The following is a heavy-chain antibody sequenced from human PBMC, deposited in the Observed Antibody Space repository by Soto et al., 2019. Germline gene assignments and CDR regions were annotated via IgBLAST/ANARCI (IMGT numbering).Heavy chain of an antibody. V-gene: IGHV3-49*03. Sequence: HPGGSLRLSCTASGFTFGDYAMSWFRQAPGKGLEWVGFIRSKAYGGTTEYAASVKGRFTISRDDSKSIAYLQMNSLKTEDTAVYYCTRAIFGVVFYGMDVWGQGTTVTVS. CDR3: TRAIFGVVFYGMDV. CDR1: GFTFGDYA. J-gene: IGHJ6*02. D-gene: IGHD3-3*01. CDR2: IRSKAYGGTT.